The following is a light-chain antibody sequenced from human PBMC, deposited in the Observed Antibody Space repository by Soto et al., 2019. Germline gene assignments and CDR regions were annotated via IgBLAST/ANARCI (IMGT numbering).Light chain of an antibody. CDR3: QQSGSSPRT. CDR2: GAS. CDR1: QSVSSSY. V-gene: IGKV3-20*01. J-gene: IGKJ1*01. Sequence: EIVLTQSPGTLSLSPGERATLSCRASQSVSSSYLAWYQQKPGQAPRLLIYGASSRETGIPDRFSGSGSGTDFTLTISRLEPEDFAVYYCQQSGSSPRTFGQGTKVEIK.